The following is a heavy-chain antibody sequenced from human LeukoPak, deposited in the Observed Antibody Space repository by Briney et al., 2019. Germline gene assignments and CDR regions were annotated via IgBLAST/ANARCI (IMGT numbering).Heavy chain of an antibody. Sequence: PGGSLRLSCAASGFTFSSYSMNWVRQAPGKGLEWVSSISSSSSYIYYADSVKGRFTISRDNAKNSLYLQMNSLRAEDTAVYYCAREEVGATGAFDIWGQGTMVTVSS. D-gene: IGHD1-26*01. V-gene: IGHV3-21*01. CDR2: ISSSSSYI. J-gene: IGHJ3*02. CDR3: AREEVGATGAFDI. CDR1: GFTFSSYS.